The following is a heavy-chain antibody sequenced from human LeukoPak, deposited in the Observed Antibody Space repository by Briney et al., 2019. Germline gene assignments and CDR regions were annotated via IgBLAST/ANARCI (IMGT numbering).Heavy chain of an antibody. V-gene: IGHV3-48*03. D-gene: IGHD1-1*01. CDR1: GFTFSSYE. CDR3: ATTGNFYDMDV. Sequence: GGSLRLSCAASGFTFSSYEMNWVRQAPGKGLEWVSYISSSGSTIYYADSVKGRFTISRDNAKNSLYLQMNSLRAEDTAVYFCATTGNFYDMDVWGKGTTVTVSS. J-gene: IGHJ6*03. CDR2: ISSSGSTI.